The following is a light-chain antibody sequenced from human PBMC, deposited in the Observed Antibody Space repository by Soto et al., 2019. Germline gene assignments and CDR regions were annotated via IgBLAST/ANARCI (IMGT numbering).Light chain of an antibody. CDR1: QGISNY. CDR3: QQYDNLPFT. Sequence: DIQMTQSPSSLSASVGDRVTITCQASQGISNYFNWYQQKPGKAPKLLIYDASSLETGVPSRFSGSGSGPDFTFTISRLQPEDIATYYCQQYDNLPFTFGQGTKLEIK. J-gene: IGKJ2*01. CDR2: DAS. V-gene: IGKV1-33*01.